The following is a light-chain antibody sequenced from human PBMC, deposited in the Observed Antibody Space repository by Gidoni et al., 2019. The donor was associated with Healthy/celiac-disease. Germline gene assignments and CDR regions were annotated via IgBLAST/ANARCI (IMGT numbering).Light chain of an antibody. CDR2: GAS. Sequence: EIVLTQSPGTLFLSPGERATLSCRASQSVSSSYLAWYQQKPGQAPRRLIYGASSRATGIPDRFSGSGSGTDFTLTISRLEPEDFAVYYCQQYGSSSLTFGGGTKVEIK. CDR3: QQYGSSSLT. J-gene: IGKJ4*01. V-gene: IGKV3-20*01. CDR1: QSVSSSY.